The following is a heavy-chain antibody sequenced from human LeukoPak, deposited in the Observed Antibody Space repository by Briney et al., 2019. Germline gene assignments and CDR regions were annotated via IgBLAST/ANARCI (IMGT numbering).Heavy chain of an antibody. CDR1: GGSFSGYY. Sequence: PLETLSLTCAVYGGSFSGYYWSWIRQPPGKGLEWIGEINHSGSTNYNPSLKSRVTISVDTSKNQFSLKLSSVTAADTAVYYCARDRSRVVVVPAARAFDIWGQGTMVTVSS. CDR3: ARDRSRVVVVPAARAFDI. CDR2: INHSGST. D-gene: IGHD2-2*01. V-gene: IGHV4-34*01. J-gene: IGHJ3*02.